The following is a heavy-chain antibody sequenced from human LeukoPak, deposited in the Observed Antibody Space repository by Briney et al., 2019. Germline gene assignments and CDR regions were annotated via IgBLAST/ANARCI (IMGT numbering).Heavy chain of an antibody. CDR2: INPNSGGT. CDR1: GYTFTGYY. V-gene: IGHV1-2*02. J-gene: IGHJ5*02. D-gene: IGHD6-13*01. Sequence: ASVKVSCKASGYTFTGYYMHWVRQAPGQGLEWMGWINPNSGGTNYAQKFQGRVTMTRDTSISTAYMELSRLRSEDTAVYYCARVLAAAGTGTYGGWFDPWGQGTLVTVSS. CDR3: ARVLAAAGTGTYGGWFDP.